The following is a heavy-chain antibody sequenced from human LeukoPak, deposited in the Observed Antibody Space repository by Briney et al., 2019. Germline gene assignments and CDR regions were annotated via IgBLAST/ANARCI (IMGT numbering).Heavy chain of an antibody. D-gene: IGHD6-13*01. J-gene: IGHJ4*02. CDR3: AKDRAQQLVLDF. V-gene: IGHV3-23*01. CDR1: GFTFSNYV. Sequence: GGSLRLSCAASGFTFSNYVMNWVRQAPGQGLEWVSAIIGSGSSTYYADSVKGRFTISRDNSKNTLFLQMNSLRAEDTAVYYCAKDRAQQLVLDFWGQGTLVTVSS. CDR2: IIGSGSST.